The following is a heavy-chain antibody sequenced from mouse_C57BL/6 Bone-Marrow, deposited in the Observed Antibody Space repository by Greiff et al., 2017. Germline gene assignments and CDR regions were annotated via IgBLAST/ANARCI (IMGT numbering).Heavy chain of an antibody. CDR3: ARPPYYYGNYYSMDY. CDR2: IDPNSGGT. D-gene: IGHD1-1*01. J-gene: IGHJ4*01. V-gene: IGHV1-72*01. CDR1: GYTFPSYW. Sequence: QVQLQQPGAELVKPGASVKLSCKASGYTFPSYWMHWVKQRPGRGLEWLGRIDPNSGGTKYNEKFKSKATLTVDKPSSTAYMQLSSLTSEDSAVYYCARPPYYYGNYYSMDYWGQGTSVTVSS.